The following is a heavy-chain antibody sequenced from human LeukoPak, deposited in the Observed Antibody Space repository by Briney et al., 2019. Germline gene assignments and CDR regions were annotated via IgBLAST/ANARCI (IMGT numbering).Heavy chain of an antibody. CDR3: ATEYYDFWSGYYYFDY. CDR1: GYTLTELS. D-gene: IGHD3-3*01. Sequence: ASVKVSCKVSGYTLTELSMHWVRQAPGKGLEWMGGFDPEDGETIYAQKFQGRVTMTEDTSTDTAYMELSSLRSEDTAVYYCATEYYDFWSGYYYFDYWGQGTPVTVSS. CDR2: FDPEDGET. J-gene: IGHJ4*02. V-gene: IGHV1-24*01.